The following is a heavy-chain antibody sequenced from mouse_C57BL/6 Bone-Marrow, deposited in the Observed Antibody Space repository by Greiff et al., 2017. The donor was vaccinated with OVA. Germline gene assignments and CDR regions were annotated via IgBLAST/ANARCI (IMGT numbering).Heavy chain of an antibody. CDR2: INPGSGGT. V-gene: IGHV1-54*01. CDR1: GYAFTNYL. Sequence: VQLQQSGAELVRPGTSVKVSCKASGYAFTNYLIEWVKQRPGQGLEWIGVINPGSGGTNYNEKFKGKATLTADKSASTAYMQLSSLTSEDSAVYVCATYDGYYNVWGTGTTVTVSS. CDR3: ATYDGYYNV. J-gene: IGHJ1*03. D-gene: IGHD2-3*01.